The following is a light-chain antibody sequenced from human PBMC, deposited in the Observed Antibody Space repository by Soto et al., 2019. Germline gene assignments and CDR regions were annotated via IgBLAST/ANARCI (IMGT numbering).Light chain of an antibody. V-gene: IGKV3-11*01. J-gene: IGKJ4*01. Sequence: EIVLTQSPATLSLSPGERVSLSCRASQSVSSYLAWYQQKPGQAPMLLIYDASNRATGIPARLSGSGSGTDFTLTISSLEPEDFAVYYCQQRSNWPLTFGGGTKVEIK. CDR1: QSVSSY. CDR3: QQRSNWPLT. CDR2: DAS.